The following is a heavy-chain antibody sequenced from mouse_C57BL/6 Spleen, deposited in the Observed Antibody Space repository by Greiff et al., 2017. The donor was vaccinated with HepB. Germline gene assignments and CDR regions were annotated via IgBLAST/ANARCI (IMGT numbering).Heavy chain of an antibody. CDR1: GYTFTSYW. J-gene: IGHJ2*01. D-gene: IGHD3-2*02. CDR3: ARDSSGYRYFDY. Sequence: QVQLQQPGAELVKPGASVKMSCKASGYTFTSYWITWVKQRPGQGLEWIGDIYPGSGSTNYTEKFKSKATLTVDTASSTAYMQLSSLTYEDSAVYYCARDSSGYRYFDYWGQGTTLTVSS. CDR2: IYPGSGST. V-gene: IGHV1-55*01.